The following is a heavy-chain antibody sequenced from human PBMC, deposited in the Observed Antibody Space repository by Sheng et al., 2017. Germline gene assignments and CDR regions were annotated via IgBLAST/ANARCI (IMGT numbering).Heavy chain of an antibody. CDR3: ARNERAITMVRGVIGYGMDV. Sequence: EVQLVESGGGLIQPGGSLRLSCAASGFTVSSNYMSWVRQAPGKGLEWVSVIYSGGSTYYADSVKGRFTISRDNSKNTLYLQMNSLRAEDTAVYYCARNERAITMVRGVIGYGMDVVGPRDHGHRLL. D-gene: IGHD3-10*01. CDR1: GFTVSSNY. J-gene: IGHJ6*02. CDR2: IYSGGST. V-gene: IGHV3-53*01.